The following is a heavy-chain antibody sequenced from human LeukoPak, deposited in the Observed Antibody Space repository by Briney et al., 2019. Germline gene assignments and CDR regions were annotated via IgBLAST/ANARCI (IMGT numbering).Heavy chain of an antibody. CDR1: GGSISSGSYY. Sequence: SETLSLTCTVSGGSISSGSYYWSWIRQPAGKGLEWIGHIYTSGSTNYNPSLKSRVTMSVDTSKNQFSLKLSSVTAADTAVYYCARSELLWFGEIGFDPWGQGTLVTVSS. CDR3: ARSELLWFGEIGFDP. J-gene: IGHJ5*02. V-gene: IGHV4-61*09. CDR2: IYTSGST. D-gene: IGHD3-10*01.